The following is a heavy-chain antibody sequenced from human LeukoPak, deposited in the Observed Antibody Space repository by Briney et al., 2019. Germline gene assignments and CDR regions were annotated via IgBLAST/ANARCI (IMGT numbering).Heavy chain of an antibody. CDR3: ARERTWNNGKKYYYYIDV. CDR2: IYYRGDT. Sequence: PSETLSLTCTVSGGSMNSYYWSWIRQPPGKGLEWIGYIYYRGDTKYNPSLKARLTISVDTSKNQFSLNLNSVTAADTAVYYCARERTWNNGKKYYYYIDVWGKGTTVTVSS. CDR1: GGSMNSYY. D-gene: IGHD1/OR15-1a*01. V-gene: IGHV4-59*01. J-gene: IGHJ6*03.